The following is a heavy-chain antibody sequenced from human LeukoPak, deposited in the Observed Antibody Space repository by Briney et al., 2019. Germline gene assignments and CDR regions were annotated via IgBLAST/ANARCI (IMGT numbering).Heavy chain of an antibody. V-gene: IGHV4-34*01. CDR3: ARGVRRAVRGVPRNWFDP. CDR1: GGSFSGYY. J-gene: IGHJ5*02. Sequence: KPSETLSLTCAVYGGSFSGYYWSWIRQPPGKGLGRIGEINHSGSTNYNPSLKSRVTISVDTSKNQFSLKLSSVTAADTAVYYCARGVRRAVRGVPRNWFDPWGQGTLVTVSS. CDR2: INHSGST. D-gene: IGHD3-10*01.